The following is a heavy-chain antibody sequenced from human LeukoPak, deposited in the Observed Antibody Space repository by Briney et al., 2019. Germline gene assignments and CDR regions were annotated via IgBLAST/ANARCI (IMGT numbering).Heavy chain of an antibody. V-gene: IGHV3-53*01. Sequence: GGSLRLSCAASGFTVSSNYMCWVRQAPGKGLEWVSVIYSGGSTYYADSVKGRFTISRDNSKNTLYLQMNSLRAEDTAVYYCARDTYYYDSYAFDIWGQGTMVTVSS. CDR2: IYSGGST. D-gene: IGHD3-22*01. J-gene: IGHJ3*02. CDR1: GFTVSSNY. CDR3: ARDTYYYDSYAFDI.